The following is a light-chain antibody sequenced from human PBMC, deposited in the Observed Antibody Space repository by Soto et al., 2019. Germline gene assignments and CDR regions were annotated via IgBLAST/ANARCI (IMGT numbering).Light chain of an antibody. CDR2: RNN. J-gene: IGLJ2*01. Sequence: QSVLTQPPSASETPGQRVTISCSGSSSNIGSNYVYWYQQLPGTAPKLLIYRNNQRPSGVPDRFSGSKSGTSASLAISGLRSEDEADYYCAVWDDSLSGHVVFGGGTKLTVL. V-gene: IGLV1-47*01. CDR3: AVWDDSLSGHVV. CDR1: SSNIGSNY.